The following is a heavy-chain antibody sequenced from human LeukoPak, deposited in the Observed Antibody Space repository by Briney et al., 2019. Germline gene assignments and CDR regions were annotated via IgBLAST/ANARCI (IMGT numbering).Heavy chain of an antibody. CDR2: ISSSGSTI. J-gene: IGHJ3*02. CDR1: GFTFSSYE. Sequence: GRSLRLSCAASGFTFSSYEMNWVRQAPGKGLEWVSYISSSGSTIYYADSVKGRFTISRDNAKNSLYLQMNSLRAEDTAVYYCARDSTTVVTALGAFDIWGQGTMVTVSS. V-gene: IGHV3-48*03. D-gene: IGHD4-23*01. CDR3: ARDSTTVVTALGAFDI.